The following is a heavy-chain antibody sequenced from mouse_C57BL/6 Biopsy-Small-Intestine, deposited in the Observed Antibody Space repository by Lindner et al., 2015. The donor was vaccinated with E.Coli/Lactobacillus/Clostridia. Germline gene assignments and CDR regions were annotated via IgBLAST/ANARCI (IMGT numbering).Heavy chain of an antibody. D-gene: IGHD2-12*01. CDR3: ARSIYYTRFAY. Sequence: VQLQESGAELVRPGASVKLSCTASGFNIKDDYMHWVKQRPEQGLEWIGRIDPSNGNTKYVPKFQDKATITADISSSTAYLQLRSLTSEDTAVYHCARSIYYTRFAYWGQGTLVTVSA. J-gene: IGHJ3*01. CDR1: GFNIKDDY. V-gene: IGHV14-3*02. CDR2: IDPSNGNT.